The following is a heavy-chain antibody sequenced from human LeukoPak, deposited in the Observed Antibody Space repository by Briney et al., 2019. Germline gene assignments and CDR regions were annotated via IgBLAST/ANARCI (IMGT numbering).Heavy chain of an antibody. J-gene: IGHJ4*02. CDR2: MNPNSGNT. V-gene: IGHV1-8*01. CDR1: GYSFTSYD. Sequence: ASVKVSCKASGYSFTSYDINWVRQATGQGLEWMGWMNPNSGNTGYAQKFQGRVTITRNTSISTAYMELSSLRSEDTAVYYCARGRQQLVIDYWGQGTLVTVSS. D-gene: IGHD6-13*01. CDR3: ARGRQQLVIDY.